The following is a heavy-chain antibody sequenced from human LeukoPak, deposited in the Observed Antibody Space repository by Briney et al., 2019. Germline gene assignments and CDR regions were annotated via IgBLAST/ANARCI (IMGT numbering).Heavy chain of an antibody. Sequence: SETLSLTCTVSGGSLSSYYWSWIRQPPGKGLEWIGYVYYSGTTNYNPSLKSRVTMSVDTSKNQFFLKLNSVTAADTAVYYCTRSPPGGQQWLVVDSWAQGTLVTVSS. CDR3: TRSPPGGQQWLVVDS. CDR1: GGSLSSYY. V-gene: IGHV4-59*01. J-gene: IGHJ4*02. D-gene: IGHD6-19*01. CDR2: VYYSGTT.